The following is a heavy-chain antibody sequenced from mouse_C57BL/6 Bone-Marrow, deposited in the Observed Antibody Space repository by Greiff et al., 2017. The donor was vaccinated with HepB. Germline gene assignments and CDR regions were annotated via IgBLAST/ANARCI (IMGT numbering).Heavy chain of an antibody. Sequence: QVQLQQPGAELVKPGASVKLSCKASGYTFTSYWMHWVKQRPGQGLEWIGMIHPNSGSTNYNEKFKSKATLTVDKSSSTDYMQLSSLTSEDSAVYYCAIYGSRAWFAYWGQGTLVTVSA. CDR1: GYTFTSYW. J-gene: IGHJ3*01. CDR3: AIYGSRAWFAY. V-gene: IGHV1-64*01. CDR2: IHPNSGST. D-gene: IGHD1-1*01.